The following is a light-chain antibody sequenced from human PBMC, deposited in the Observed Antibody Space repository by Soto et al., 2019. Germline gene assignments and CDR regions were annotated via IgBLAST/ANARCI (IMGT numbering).Light chain of an antibody. CDR3: QQYFITPYT. J-gene: IGKJ2*01. Sequence: DVVMTQSPASLAVSLGERATINCRSSQSLLFNSNNENSLLWYQQKPGQPPKLLIYCASSRESGVPDRFSGSGSGTDFTLTISSLQAEDVAVYYCQQYFITPYTFGQGTKLEI. CDR2: CAS. V-gene: IGKV4-1*01. CDR1: QSLLFNSNNENS.